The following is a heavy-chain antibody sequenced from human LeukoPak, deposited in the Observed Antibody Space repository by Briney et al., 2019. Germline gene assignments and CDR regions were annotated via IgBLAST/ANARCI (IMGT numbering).Heavy chain of an antibody. CDR3: ARGLAVAPGAFDI. J-gene: IGHJ3*02. Sequence: GESLKIPCKGSGYSFTSYWIGWVRQMPGKGLEWMGIIYPGDSDTKYSPSFQGQVTISADKSISTAYLQWNSLKASDTAMYYCARGLAVAPGAFDIWGQGTMVTVSS. D-gene: IGHD6-19*01. CDR2: IYPGDSDT. V-gene: IGHV5-51*01. CDR1: GYSFTSYW.